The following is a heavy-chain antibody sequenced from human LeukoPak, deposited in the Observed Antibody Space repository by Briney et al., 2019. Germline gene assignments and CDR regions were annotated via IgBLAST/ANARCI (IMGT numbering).Heavy chain of an antibody. CDR3: ARGLYYYGSGSSDY. Sequence: ASVKVSCKASRYTFTGYYMHWVRQAPGKGPEGMGWINPNSSGTSYAQKFQGRVTMTRDTSISTAYMELRRLRSDDTAVYYCARGLYYYGSGSSDYWGQGTLVSVSS. J-gene: IGHJ4*02. CDR1: RYTFTGYY. CDR2: INPNSSGT. D-gene: IGHD3-10*01. V-gene: IGHV1-2*02.